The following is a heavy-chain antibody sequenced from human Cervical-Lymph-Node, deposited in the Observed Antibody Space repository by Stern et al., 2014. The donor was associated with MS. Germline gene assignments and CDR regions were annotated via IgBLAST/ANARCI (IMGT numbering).Heavy chain of an antibody. D-gene: IGHD4-23*01. CDR1: GFSFSTGEVG. CDR2: SYWDEDK. V-gene: IGHV2-5*02. Sequence: QVTLKESCPTLVKPTQTLTLTCTFSGFSFSTGEVGVGWIRQPPGKAPEWLALSYWDEDKRYSPSLQGRLTITKDTSKSQVVLTMTNMDPVDTATYYCTRSRSYTYGAKRAWYFDLWGRGTHVTVAS. J-gene: IGHJ2*01. CDR3: TRSRSYTYGAKRAWYFDL.